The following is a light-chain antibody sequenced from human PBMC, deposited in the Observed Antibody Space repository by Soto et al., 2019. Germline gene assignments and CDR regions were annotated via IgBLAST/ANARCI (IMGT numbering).Light chain of an antibody. Sequence: QPVLTQPPSASGSPGQSVTISCTGTSSDVGGYNYVSWYQQHPGKAPKLMIYEVFKRPSGVPDRFSGSKSGNTASLTVSGLQADDEADYYCSSFAGSNSVLFGGGTKLTVL. CDR1: SSDVGGYNY. CDR3: SSFAGSNSVL. CDR2: EVF. J-gene: IGLJ2*01. V-gene: IGLV2-8*01.